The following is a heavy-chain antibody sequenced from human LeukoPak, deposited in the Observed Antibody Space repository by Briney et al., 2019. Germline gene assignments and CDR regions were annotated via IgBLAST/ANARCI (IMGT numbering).Heavy chain of an antibody. CDR1: GFTFGDYA. V-gene: IGHV3-49*04. J-gene: IGHJ4*02. CDR3: TRDHRHYYDSSGYYYAIYY. CDR2: IRSKAYGGTT. D-gene: IGHD3-22*01. Sequence: GGTLRLSCTASGFTFGDYAMSWVRQAPGKGLEWVGFIRSKAYGGTTEHAASVKGRFTISRDDSKSIAYLQMNSLKTEDTAVYYCTRDHRHYYDSSGYYYAIYYWGQGTLVTVSS.